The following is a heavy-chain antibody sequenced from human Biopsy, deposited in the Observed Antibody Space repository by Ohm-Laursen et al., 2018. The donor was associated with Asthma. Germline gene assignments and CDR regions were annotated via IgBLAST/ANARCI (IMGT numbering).Heavy chain of an antibody. CDR2: IDPNSGGT. D-gene: IGHD3-16*01. J-gene: IGHJ2*01. CDR3: ARIKIRIGAGTDRYFDL. CDR1: GYPFTNYY. Sequence: ASVKVSCKASGYPFTNYYVHWVRQAPGQGLEWMGRIDPNSGGTNYAQKFLGRVTMTRDTSVNTAFMVLSRLRSDDTAVYYCARIKIRIGAGTDRYFDLWGRGTLVTVSS. V-gene: IGHV1-2*06.